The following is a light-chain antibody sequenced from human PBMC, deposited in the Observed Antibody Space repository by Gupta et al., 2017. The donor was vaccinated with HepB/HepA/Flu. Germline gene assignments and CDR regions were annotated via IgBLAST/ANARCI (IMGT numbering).Light chain of an antibody. CDR2: DVS. CDR3: QQRNTWPRT. CDR1: QNIRTS. Sequence: DIVLTQSPATLALSPGERVALSCMASQNIRTSLAWYQHKPGQPPRLLIYDVSNRATGVPARFAGSGSGTDFTLAISSLEPEDFAVYYCQQRNTWPRTFGQGTKVEI. V-gene: IGKV3-11*01. J-gene: IGKJ1*01.